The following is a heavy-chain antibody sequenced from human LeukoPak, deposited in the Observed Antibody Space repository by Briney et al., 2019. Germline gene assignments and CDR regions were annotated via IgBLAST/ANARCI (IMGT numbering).Heavy chain of an antibody. CDR1: GYTFTSYD. V-gene: IGHV1-8*01. J-gene: IGHJ4*02. D-gene: IGHD2/OR15-2a*01. CDR2: MNPNSGNT. Sequence: GASVKVSCKASGYTFTSYDNNWVRQATGQGLEWMGWMNPNSGNTGYAQKFQGRVTMTRNTSISTAYMELSSLRSEDTAVYYCARRISRLYYFDYWGQGTLVTVSS. CDR3: ARRISRLYYFDY.